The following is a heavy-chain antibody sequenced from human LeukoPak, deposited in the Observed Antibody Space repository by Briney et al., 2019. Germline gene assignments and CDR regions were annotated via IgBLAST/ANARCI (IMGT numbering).Heavy chain of an antibody. CDR3: AKDGLYSGYDYGYYYYYMDV. J-gene: IGHJ6*03. Sequence: QPGGSLRLSCAASGFTFSSYGMHWVRQAPGKGLEWVAFIRYDGSNKYYADSVKGRFTISRDNSKNTLYLQMNSLRAEDTAVYYCAKDGLYSGYDYGYYYYYMDVWGKGTTVTVSS. D-gene: IGHD5-12*01. CDR2: IRYDGSNK. V-gene: IGHV3-30*02. CDR1: GFTFSSYG.